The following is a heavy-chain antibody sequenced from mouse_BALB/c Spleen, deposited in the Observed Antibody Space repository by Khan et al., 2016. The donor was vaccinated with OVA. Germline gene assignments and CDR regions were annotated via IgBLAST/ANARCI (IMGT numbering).Heavy chain of an antibody. J-gene: IGHJ1*01. V-gene: IGHV1-18*01. CDR2: FNPNNGGA. D-gene: IGHD1-2*01. CDR1: GYTFTEYT. Sequence: VQLQQSGPELVKPGASVKISCKPSGYTFTEYTIHWVKQSHGKSLEWIGRFNPNNGGAHYNQKFKGKATLTVDKSSSTAYMELRSLTSEDSAVYYCARRDYYAYYWYFDVWGAGTTVTVSS. CDR3: ARRDYYAYYWYFDV.